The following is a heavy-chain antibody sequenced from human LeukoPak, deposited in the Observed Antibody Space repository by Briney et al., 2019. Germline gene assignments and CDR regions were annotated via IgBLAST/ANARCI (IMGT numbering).Heavy chain of an antibody. D-gene: IGHD2-2*01. J-gene: IGHJ4*02. V-gene: IGHV3-21*01. CDR2: ISSSSNYI. Sequence: GGSLRLSCAASGSTFSSYSMNWVRQAPGKGLEWVSSISSSSNYIYYADSLKGRFTISRDNAKNSLYLQMNSLRAEDTAVYYCARETYCTSTTCPIGDHFDYWGQGTLVTVSS. CDR3: ARETYCTSTTCPIGDHFDY. CDR1: GSTFSSYS.